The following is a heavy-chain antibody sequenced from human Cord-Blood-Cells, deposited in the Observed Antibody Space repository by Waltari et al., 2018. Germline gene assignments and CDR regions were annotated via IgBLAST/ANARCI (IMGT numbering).Heavy chain of an antibody. D-gene: IGHD2-2*01. CDR3: ARLSCSSTSCYYYYYYYMDV. CDR2: IYYSGST. J-gene: IGHJ6*03. CDR1: GGSISSSIYY. V-gene: IGHV4-39*01. Sequence: QLQLQESGSGLVKHSETLSLTCTVSGGSISSSIYYWGWIRQPPGKGLEWIGSIYYSGSTYYNPSLKSRVTISVDTSKNQFSLKLSSVTAADTAVYYCARLSCSSTSCYYYYYYYMDVWGKGTTVTVSS.